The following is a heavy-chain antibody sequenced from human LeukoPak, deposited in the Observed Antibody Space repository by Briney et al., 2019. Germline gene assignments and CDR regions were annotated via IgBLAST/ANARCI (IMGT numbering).Heavy chain of an antibody. D-gene: IGHD3-16*02. Sequence: GASVKVSCKASGYTFTSYYMHWVRQAPGQGLEWMGIINPSGGSTSYAQKFQGRVTMTRDMSTSTVYMELSSLRSEDTAVYYCARVIGDYDYVWGSYRPYYFDYWGQGTLVTVSS. V-gene: IGHV1-46*01. CDR1: GYTFTSYY. CDR3: ARVIGDYDYVWGSYRPYYFDY. J-gene: IGHJ4*02. CDR2: INPSGGST.